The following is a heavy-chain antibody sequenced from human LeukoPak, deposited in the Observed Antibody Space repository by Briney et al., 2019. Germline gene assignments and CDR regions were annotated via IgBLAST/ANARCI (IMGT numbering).Heavy chain of an antibody. CDR1: GFTFSSYG. Sequence: GGSLRLSCAASGFTFSSYGMSWVRQAPGKGVEWVSAISGSGGSTYYADSVKGRFTISRDNSKNTLYLQMNSLRAEDTAVYYCAKDGSQQLVYNMDVWGKGTTVTISS. D-gene: IGHD6-13*01. J-gene: IGHJ6*03. V-gene: IGHV3-23*01. CDR2: ISGSGGST. CDR3: AKDGSQQLVYNMDV.